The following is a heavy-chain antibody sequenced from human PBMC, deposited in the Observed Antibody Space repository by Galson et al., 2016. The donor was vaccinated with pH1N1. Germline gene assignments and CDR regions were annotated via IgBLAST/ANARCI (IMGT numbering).Heavy chain of an antibody. CDR3: VRAPGSSSSY. CDR2: INQDGSDI. V-gene: IGHV3-7*01. J-gene: IGHJ4*02. D-gene: IGHD6-13*01. CDR1: GFTFSSYW. Sequence: SLRLSCAASGFTFSSYWMSWARQAPGKGLEWVATINQDGSDIYYVDTVKCRFTISRDNAKNSLYLQMNSLSAEDTALYYCVRAPGSSSSYWGQGTLVTVSS.